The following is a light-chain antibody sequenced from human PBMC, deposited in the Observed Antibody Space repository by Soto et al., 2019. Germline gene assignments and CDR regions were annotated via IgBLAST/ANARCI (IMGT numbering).Light chain of an antibody. CDR2: EVS. CDR1: SSDVGGYNY. CDR3: SSYASGGTLV. V-gene: IGLV2-14*03. Sequence: QSALTQPASVSGSPGQSITISCTGTSSDVGGYNYVSWYQQHPDKAPKLMIYEVSNRPSGVSHRFSGSKSGNTASLTISGLQAEDEADYYCSSYASGGTLVFGTGTKLTVL. J-gene: IGLJ1*01.